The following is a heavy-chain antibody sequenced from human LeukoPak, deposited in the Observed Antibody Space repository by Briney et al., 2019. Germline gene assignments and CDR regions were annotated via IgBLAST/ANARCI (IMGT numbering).Heavy chain of an antibody. V-gene: IGHV4-34*01. CDR2: INHSGST. CDR3: ARDLRDYYYYMDV. CDR1: GGSFSGYY. Sequence: SETLSLTCAVYGGSFSGYYWSWIRQPPGKGLEWIGEINHSGSTNYNPSLKSRVTISVDTSKNQFSLKLSSVTAADTAVYYCARDLRDYYYYMDVWGIGTTVTVSS. J-gene: IGHJ6*03.